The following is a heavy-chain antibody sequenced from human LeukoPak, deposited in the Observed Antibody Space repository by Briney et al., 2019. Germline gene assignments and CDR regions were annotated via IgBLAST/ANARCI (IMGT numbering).Heavy chain of an antibody. Sequence: GGSLRLSCTASGFTFNNYAMTWVRQAPGKGLEWVSAITGSGASTNYADSVKGRFTISRDNSKNIVYLQMKSLRAEDTAVYYCAKDHMRPRIVGPTRSAFDIWGQGTMVTVSS. J-gene: IGHJ3*02. CDR3: AKDHMRPRIVGPTRSAFDI. CDR2: ITGSGAST. CDR1: GFTFNNYA. D-gene: IGHD1-26*01. V-gene: IGHV3-23*01.